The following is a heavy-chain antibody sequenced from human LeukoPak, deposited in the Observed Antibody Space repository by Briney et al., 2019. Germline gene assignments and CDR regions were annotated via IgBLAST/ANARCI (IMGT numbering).Heavy chain of an antibody. Sequence: SETLSLTCTVSGGSISSYYWSWIRQPPGKGLEWIGYIYYSGSTNYNPSLKSRVTISVDTSKNQFSLKLSSVTAADTAVYYCARSKRAAHNNWFDPWGQGTLVTVSS. J-gene: IGHJ5*02. CDR2: IYYSGST. D-gene: IGHD6-13*01. V-gene: IGHV4-59*08. CDR3: ARSKRAAHNNWFDP. CDR1: GGSISSYY.